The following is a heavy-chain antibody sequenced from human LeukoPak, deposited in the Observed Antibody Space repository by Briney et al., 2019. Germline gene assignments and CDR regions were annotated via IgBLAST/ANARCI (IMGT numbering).Heavy chain of an antibody. CDR3: ARQTGSGLFTLP. CDR1: GVSLSSSNSY. D-gene: IGHD3/OR15-3a*01. CDR2: IYYTGNT. Sequence: SETLSLTCTVSGVSLSSSNSYWGWVRQPPGTGLEWIGSIYYTGNTYYNASLKSRVTISIDTSKNQISLRLTSVTATDTAMYYCARQTGSGLFTLPGGQGTLVTVSS. V-gene: IGHV4-39*01. J-gene: IGHJ4*02.